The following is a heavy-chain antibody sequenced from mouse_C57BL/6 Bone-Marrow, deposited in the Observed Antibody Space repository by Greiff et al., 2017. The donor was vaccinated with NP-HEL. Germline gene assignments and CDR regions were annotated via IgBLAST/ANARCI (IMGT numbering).Heavy chain of an antibody. CDR3: ARDRSGSNYFDY. J-gene: IGHJ2*01. D-gene: IGHD1-1*01. V-gene: IGHV3-6*01. CDR2: ISYDGSN. Sequence: EVKLMESGPGLVKPSQSLSLTCSVTGYSITSGYYWNWIRQFPGNKLEWMGYISYDGSNNYNPSLKNRISITRDTSTNQFFLKLNSVTTEDTATYYCARDRSGSNYFDYWGQGTTLTVSS. CDR1: GYSITSGYY.